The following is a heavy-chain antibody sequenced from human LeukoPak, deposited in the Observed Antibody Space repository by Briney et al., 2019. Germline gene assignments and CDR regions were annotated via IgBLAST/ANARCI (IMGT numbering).Heavy chain of an antibody. CDR2: INHSGST. V-gene: IGHV4-34*01. D-gene: IGHD1-14*01. CDR1: GGTFSGYY. Sequence: SETLSLTCAVYGGTFSGYYWSWIRQPPGKGLEWIGEINHSGSTNYNPSLKSRITLSVDTSKNQFSLKLSSVTAADTAVYYCARGKPGNPRSEWFDPWGQGTLVTVSS. J-gene: IGHJ5*02. CDR3: ARGKPGNPRSEWFDP.